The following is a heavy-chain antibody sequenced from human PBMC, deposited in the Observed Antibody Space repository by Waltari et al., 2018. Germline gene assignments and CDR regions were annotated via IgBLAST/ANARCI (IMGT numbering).Heavy chain of an antibody. J-gene: IGHJ3*02. CDR1: GFPFNTYW. D-gene: IGHD3-3*01. V-gene: IGHV3-74*01. Sequence: EVQVVESGGGLAQPGGSLRLSGAASGFPFNTYWMHWVRQAPGKGLVWVSHISSDGNIANYADSVKGRFTISRDNAKNTLFLQMNSLRVEDTAVYYCTTSHNYTTFDIWGQGTVVTVSS. CDR2: ISSDGNIA. CDR3: TTSHNYTTFDI.